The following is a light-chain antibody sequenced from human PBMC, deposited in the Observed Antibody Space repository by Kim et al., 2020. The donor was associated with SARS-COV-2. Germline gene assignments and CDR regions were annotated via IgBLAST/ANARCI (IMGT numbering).Light chain of an antibody. CDR2: GKN. J-gene: IGLJ3*02. CDR3: NSRDSSGNHLV. V-gene: IGLV3-19*01. CDR1: SLRSYY. Sequence: ALGQTVRITCQGDSLRSYYASWYRQKPGQAPVLVIYGKNNRPSGIPDRFSGSSSGNTASLTITGARAEDEADYYCNSRDSSGNHLVFGGGTQLTVL.